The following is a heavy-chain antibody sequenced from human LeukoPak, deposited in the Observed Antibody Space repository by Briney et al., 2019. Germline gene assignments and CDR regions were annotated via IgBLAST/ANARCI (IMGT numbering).Heavy chain of an antibody. CDR1: GGTFSSYA. CDR2: IIPIFGTA. D-gene: IGHD3-22*01. Sequence: SVKVSCKASGGTFSSYAISWVRQAPGQGLEWMGGIIPIFGTANYAQKFRGRVTITADESTSTAYMELSSLRSEDTAVYYCARGHSMIVVAFDYWGQGTLVTVSS. V-gene: IGHV1-69*13. CDR3: ARGHSMIVVAFDY. J-gene: IGHJ4*02.